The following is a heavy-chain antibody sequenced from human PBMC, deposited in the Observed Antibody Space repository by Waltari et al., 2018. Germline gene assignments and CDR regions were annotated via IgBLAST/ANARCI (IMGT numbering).Heavy chain of an antibody. J-gene: IGHJ4*02. Sequence: QVQLVESGGGVVQPGMSQRLSCAASGFTYSSYGMHWVRQAPGKGLEWVAVISYDGSDKYYADSVKGRFTISRDNSKNTLYLQMNSLRAEDTAVYYCAKAGEILYWWPFDYWGQGTLVTVSS. CDR1: GFTYSSYG. V-gene: IGHV3-30*18. CDR2: ISYDGSDK. CDR3: AKAGEILYWWPFDY. D-gene: IGHD2-8*02.